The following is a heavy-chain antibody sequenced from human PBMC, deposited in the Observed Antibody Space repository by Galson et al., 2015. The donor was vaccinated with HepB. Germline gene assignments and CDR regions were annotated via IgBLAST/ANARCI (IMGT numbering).Heavy chain of an antibody. CDR1: GGSISSGGYY. D-gene: IGHD2-2*01. Sequence: TLSLTCTVSGGSISSGGYYWSRIRQHPGKGLEWIGYIYYSGSTYYNPSLKSRVTISVDTSKNQFSLKLGSVTAADTAVYYCARGGYCSSTSCLVFDYWGQGTPVTVSS. V-gene: IGHV4-31*03. J-gene: IGHJ4*02. CDR3: ARGGYCSSTSCLVFDY. CDR2: IYYSGST.